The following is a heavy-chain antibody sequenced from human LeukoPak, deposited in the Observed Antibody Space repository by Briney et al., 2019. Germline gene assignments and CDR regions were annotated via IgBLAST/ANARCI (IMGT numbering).Heavy chain of an antibody. CDR1: GFTFSSYW. CDR2: IKQDGSEK. V-gene: IGHV3-7*01. CDR3: ARDTPSYYDFWSGYEKGKGIDY. Sequence: PGGSLRLSCAASGFTFSSYWMSWVRQAPGKGLEWVANIKQDGSEKYYVDSVKGRFTISRDNAKNSLYLQMNSLRAEDTAVYYCARDTPSYYDFWSGYEKGKGIDYWGQGTLVTVSS. D-gene: IGHD3-3*01. J-gene: IGHJ4*02.